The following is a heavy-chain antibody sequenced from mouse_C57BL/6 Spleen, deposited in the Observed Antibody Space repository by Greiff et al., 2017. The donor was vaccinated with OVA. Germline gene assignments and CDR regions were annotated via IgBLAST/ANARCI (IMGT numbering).Heavy chain of an antibody. J-gene: IGHJ4*01. CDR1: GFSFNTYA. Sequence: EVQRVESGGGLVQPKGSLKLSCAASGFSFNTYAMNWVRQAPGKGLEWVARIRSKSNNYATYYADSVKDRFTISRDDSESMLYLQMNNLKTEDTAMYYCVADLLSIRGAMDYWGQGTSVTVSS. CDR2: IRSKSNNYAT. D-gene: IGHD2-1*01. V-gene: IGHV10-1*01. CDR3: VADLLSIRGAMDY.